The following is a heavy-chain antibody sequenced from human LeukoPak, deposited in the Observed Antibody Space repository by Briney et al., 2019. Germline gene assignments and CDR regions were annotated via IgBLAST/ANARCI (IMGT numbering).Heavy chain of an antibody. V-gene: IGHV4-4*07. D-gene: IGHD3-22*01. Sequence: MASETLSLTCTVSGGSIGWDYWSWLRQSAGKGLEWIGRIYKSGSTNYNPSFRSRVTMSVDTSKNQFSLSVTSVTAADTAVYYCAREEYFQDSNGYSYYFHSWGQGSLVTVSS. CDR2: IYKSGST. CDR3: AREEYFQDSNGYSYYFHS. CDR1: GGSIGWDY. J-gene: IGHJ4*02.